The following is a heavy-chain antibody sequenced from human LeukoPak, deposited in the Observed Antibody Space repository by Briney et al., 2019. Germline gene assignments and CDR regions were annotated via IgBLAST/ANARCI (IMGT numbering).Heavy chain of an antibody. V-gene: IGHV3-74*01. CDR1: GFTFSSYW. CDR2: INSDGSST. D-gene: IGHD1-26*01. CDR3: ARDIIVGAITTNVAFDI. J-gene: IGHJ3*02. Sequence: GGSLRLSCAASGFTFSSYWMHWVRQAPGKGLVWVSRINSDGSSTNYADSVKGRPTFSRDNAKNTLYLQMNSLRAEDTSVYYCARDIIVGAITTNVAFDIWGQGTMVTVSS.